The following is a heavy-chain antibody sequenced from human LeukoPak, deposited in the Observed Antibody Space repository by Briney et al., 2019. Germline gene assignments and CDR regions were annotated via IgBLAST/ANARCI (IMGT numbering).Heavy chain of an antibody. Sequence: SETLSLTCIVSGYSISSGFHWGWIRQPPGKGLEWVGNIHHSWNTYYNPSLKSRVTISLDTSKNQSSLKMTSVTAKDTAVYFCARINWTPDYWGQGTLVTVSS. D-gene: IGHD1-1*01. V-gene: IGHV4-38-2*02. J-gene: IGHJ4*02. CDR2: IHHSWNT. CDR3: ARINWTPDY. CDR1: GYSISSGFH.